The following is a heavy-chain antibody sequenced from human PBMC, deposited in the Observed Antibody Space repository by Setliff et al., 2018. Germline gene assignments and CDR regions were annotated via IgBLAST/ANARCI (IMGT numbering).Heavy chain of an antibody. J-gene: IGHJ3*02. D-gene: IGHD5-12*01. CDR2: IYPGDSDT. Sequence: KGSGYSFTSYWIGWVRQMPGKGLEWMGIIYPGDSDTRYSPSFQGQVTISADRSITTAYLQWSSLKASDTAIYYCARNRVALYDAFDIWGQGTMVTVSS. CDR3: ARNRVALYDAFDI. V-gene: IGHV5-51*01. CDR1: GYSFTSYW.